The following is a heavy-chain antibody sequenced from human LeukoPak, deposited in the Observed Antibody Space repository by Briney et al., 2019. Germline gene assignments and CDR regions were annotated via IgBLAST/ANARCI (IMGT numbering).Heavy chain of an antibody. D-gene: IGHD3-16*02. Sequence: GGSLRLSCAASGFTFSDYDMSWIRQAPGKGLEWVSYISSSGSTIYYADSVKGRFTISRDNAKNSLYLQMNSLRAEDTAVYYCAREGLTFGGVIESDAFDIWGQGTMVTVSS. CDR1: GFTFSDYD. CDR2: ISSSGSTI. CDR3: AREGLTFGGVIESDAFDI. J-gene: IGHJ3*02. V-gene: IGHV3-11*04.